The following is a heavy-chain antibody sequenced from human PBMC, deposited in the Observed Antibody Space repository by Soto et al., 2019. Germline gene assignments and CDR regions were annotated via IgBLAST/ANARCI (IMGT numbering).Heavy chain of an antibody. V-gene: IGHV1-2*04. D-gene: IGHD6-13*01. CDR2: INPNSGGT. CDR3: ARSPAQSIAAAGTGDYYYYGMDV. Sequence: GASVKVSCKASGYTFTGYYMHWVRQAPGQGLEWMGWINPNSGGTNYAQKFQGWVTMTRDTSISTAYMELSRLRSDDTAVYYCARSPAQSIAAAGTGDYYYYGMDVWGQGTTVTVSS. CDR1: GYTFTGYY. J-gene: IGHJ6*02.